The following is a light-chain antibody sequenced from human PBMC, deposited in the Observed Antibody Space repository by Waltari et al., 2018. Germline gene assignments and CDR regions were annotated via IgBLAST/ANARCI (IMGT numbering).Light chain of an antibody. J-gene: IGKJ1*01. CDR2: EVS. CDR3: MQGRHPWT. Sequence: DIVMTQSPRSLSVTPGQPASISCKSSQSLLHSAGKTYLCWYVYKPGQSPQLLIYEVSRRLSGVSDRFSGSGSATDFTLKISRVEAEDVGVYFCMQGRHPWTFGQGTKVDIK. CDR1: QSLLHSAGKTY. V-gene: IGKV2-29*02.